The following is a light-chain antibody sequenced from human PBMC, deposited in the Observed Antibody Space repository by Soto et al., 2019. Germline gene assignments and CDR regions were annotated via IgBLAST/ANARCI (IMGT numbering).Light chain of an antibody. Sequence: QSVLTQPPSASGTPGQRVTISCSGSSSNIGSNYVYWYQQLPGTAPKLLIYSNSQRPSGVPDRFSGSKSGTSASLAISGLRSDDEADYYCAAWDDSLSGPVFGGGTKLTVL. V-gene: IGLV1-47*02. CDR2: SNS. CDR1: SSNIGSNY. J-gene: IGLJ2*01. CDR3: AAWDDSLSGPV.